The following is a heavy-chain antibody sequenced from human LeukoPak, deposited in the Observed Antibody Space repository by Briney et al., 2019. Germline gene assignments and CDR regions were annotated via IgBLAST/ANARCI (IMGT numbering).Heavy chain of an antibody. Sequence: GGSLRLSCAASGFTFSSYAMSWVRQAPGKGLEWVSAISGSGGSTYYADSVKGRFTISRGNSKNTLYLQMNSLRAEDTAVYYCAKASYSSSWYEFRSRGYGMDVWGKGTTVTVSS. J-gene: IGHJ6*04. CDR3: AKASYSSSWYEFRSRGYGMDV. CDR2: ISGSGGST. D-gene: IGHD6-13*01. CDR1: GFTFSSYA. V-gene: IGHV3-23*01.